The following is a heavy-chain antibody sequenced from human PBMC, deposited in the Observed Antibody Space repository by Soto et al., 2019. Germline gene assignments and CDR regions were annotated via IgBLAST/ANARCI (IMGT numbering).Heavy chain of an antibody. V-gene: IGHV3-23*01. Sequence: EVQLLDSGGVLVQPGGSLGLSCEASGFTCSSYAMSWVRQAPGKGLEWVSSINRSGGSADYAAAVKGRFTIPRDDSKSILSLQMNSLRAEDTAIYYCAKNYYFDCWGQGTLVTVSS. CDR1: GFTCSSYA. CDR2: INRSGGSA. J-gene: IGHJ4*02. D-gene: IGHD3-10*01. CDR3: AKNYYFDC.